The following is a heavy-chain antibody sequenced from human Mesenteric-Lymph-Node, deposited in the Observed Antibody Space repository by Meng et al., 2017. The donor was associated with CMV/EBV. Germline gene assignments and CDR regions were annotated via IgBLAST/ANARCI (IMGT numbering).Heavy chain of an antibody. Sequence: GESLKISCAASGFTFSSNWMHWVRQAPGKGLVWVSRINSDGSSTSYADSVKGRFTISRDNAKNTLYLQMNSLRAEDTAVYYCAKDRSGSPTWYYWGQGTLVTVSS. CDR2: INSDGSST. J-gene: IGHJ4*02. CDR3: AKDRSGSPTWYY. CDR1: GFTFSSNW. V-gene: IGHV3-74*01. D-gene: IGHD1-26*01.